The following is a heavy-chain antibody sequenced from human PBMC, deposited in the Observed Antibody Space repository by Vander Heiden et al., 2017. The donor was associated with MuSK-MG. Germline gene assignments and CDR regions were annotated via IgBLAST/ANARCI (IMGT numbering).Heavy chain of an antibody. J-gene: IGHJ1*01. CDR1: GGSFSAYY. D-gene: IGHD3-16*01. CDR2: INHSGST. V-gene: IGHV4-34*01. CDR3: ARGPSADYGSLDEFFQY. Sequence: QVQLQQWGAGLLKPSETLSLTCAVYGGSFSAYYWSWIRQPPGKGLEWIGEINHSGSTNYNPSLKRRVTISVDTSKNQFSLKLSSVTAADTAVHYCARGPSADYGSLDEFFQYWGQGTLVTVSS.